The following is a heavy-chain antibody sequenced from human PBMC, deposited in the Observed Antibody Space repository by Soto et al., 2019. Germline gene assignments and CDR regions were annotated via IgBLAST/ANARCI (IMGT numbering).Heavy chain of an antibody. J-gene: IGHJ5*02. Sequence: SVKVSCKASGGTFSSYAISWVRQAPGQGLEWMGGIIPIFGTANYAQKFQGRVTIIADESTSTAYMELSSLRSEDTAVYYCARDGRSGWSPVVNWFDPWGQGTLVTVSS. CDR2: IIPIFGTA. CDR3: ARDGRSGWSPVVNWFDP. CDR1: GGTFSSYA. V-gene: IGHV1-69*13. D-gene: IGHD6-19*01.